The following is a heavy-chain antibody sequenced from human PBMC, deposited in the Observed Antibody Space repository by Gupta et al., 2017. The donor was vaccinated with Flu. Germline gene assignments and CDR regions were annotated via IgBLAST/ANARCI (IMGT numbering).Heavy chain of an antibody. CDR2: INHSGST. Sequence: QVQLQQWGAGLLKPSETLSLTCAVYGGSFSGYYWSWIRPPPGKGLEWIGEINHSGSTNYNPSLKSRVTISVDTSKNQFSLKLSSVTAADTAVYYCARATKKLVVVAAANWFDPWGQGTLVTVSS. CDR1: GGSFSGYY. CDR3: ARATKKLVVVAAANWFDP. V-gene: IGHV4-34*01. J-gene: IGHJ5*02. D-gene: IGHD2-15*01.